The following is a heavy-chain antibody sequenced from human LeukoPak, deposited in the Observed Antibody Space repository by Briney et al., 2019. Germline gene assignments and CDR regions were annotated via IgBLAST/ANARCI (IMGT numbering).Heavy chain of an antibody. CDR2: ISASGGTT. CDR1: GFTFNNYA. D-gene: IGHD5-12*01. V-gene: IGHV3-23*01. CDR3: VKDPDSGYDYYFDR. J-gene: IGHJ5*02. Sequence: GGSLRLSCAASGFTFNNYAMSWVRQTSGKGLEWVSDISASGGTTYYAESVKGRFTISRDNSRNTLYLQMNSLRAEDTAVYYCVKDPDSGYDYYFDRWGQGTLVTVSS.